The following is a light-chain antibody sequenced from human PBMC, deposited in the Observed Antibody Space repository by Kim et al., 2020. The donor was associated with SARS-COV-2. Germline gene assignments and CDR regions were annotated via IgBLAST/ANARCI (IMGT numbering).Light chain of an antibody. CDR1: QGIRND. J-gene: IGKJ1*01. V-gene: IGKV1-6*01. CDR2: GAS. Sequence: AIQMTQSPSSLSASEGDRVTITCRASQGIRNDLGWYQQKSGKAPKLLIYGASKLQSGVPSRFSGSGSGTDFTLTISSLQPEDVATYYCLQDYTYPRTFGQGTKVDIK. CDR3: LQDYTYPRT.